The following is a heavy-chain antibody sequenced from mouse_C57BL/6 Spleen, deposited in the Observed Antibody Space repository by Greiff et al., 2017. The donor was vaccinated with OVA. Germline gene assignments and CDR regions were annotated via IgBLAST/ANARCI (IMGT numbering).Heavy chain of an antibody. CDR2: IDPSDSET. CDR1: GYTFTSYW. D-gene: IGHD1-1*01. CDR3: ARRTVVALYYFDY. V-gene: IGHV1-52*01. J-gene: IGHJ2*01. Sequence: VQLQQPGAELVRPGSSVKLSCKASGYTFTSYWMHWVKQRPIQGLEWIGNIDPSDSETHYNRKFKDKATLTVDKSSSTAYMQLSSLTSEDSAVYYCARRTVVALYYFDYWGQGTTLTVSS.